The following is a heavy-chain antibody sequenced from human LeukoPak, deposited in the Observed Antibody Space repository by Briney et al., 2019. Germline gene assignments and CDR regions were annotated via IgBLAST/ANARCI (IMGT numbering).Heavy chain of an antibody. J-gene: IGHJ4*02. V-gene: IGHV5-51*01. Sequence: GESLKISCMGSGYSFTSYWIGWVRQMPGKGLEWMGIIYPGDSDTRYSPSFQGQVTISADKSISTAYLQWSSLKASDTAMYYCARLRGYDILTGYEGDYYFDYWGQGTLVTVSS. CDR1: GYSFTSYW. CDR3: ARLRGYDILTGYEGDYYFDY. CDR2: IYPGDSDT. D-gene: IGHD3-9*01.